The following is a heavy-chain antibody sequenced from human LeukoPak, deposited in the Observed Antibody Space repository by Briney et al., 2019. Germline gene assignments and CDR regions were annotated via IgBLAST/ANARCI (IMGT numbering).Heavy chain of an antibody. Sequence: SETLSLTCTVSGGSISSSSYYWGWIRQPPGKGLEWIGSIYYSGSTYHNSSLKSRVALSADTSKNQFSLKLSSVTAADTAVYYCARRVRAGKAFDIWGQGTMVTVSS. V-gene: IGHV4-39*01. CDR1: GGSISSSSYY. J-gene: IGHJ3*02. D-gene: IGHD3-10*01. CDR2: IYYSGST. CDR3: ARRVRAGKAFDI.